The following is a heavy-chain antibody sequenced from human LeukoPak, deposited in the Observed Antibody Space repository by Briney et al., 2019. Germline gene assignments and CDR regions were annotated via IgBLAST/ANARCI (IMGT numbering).Heavy chain of an antibody. CDR3: AVGSGRVNSSPNDY. V-gene: IGHV1-69*05. CDR1: GGTFSSYA. CDR2: IIPIFGTA. J-gene: IGHJ4*02. Sequence: GASVKVSCKASGGTFSSYAISWVRQAPGQGLEWMGGIIPIFGTANYAQKFQGRVTITTDESTSTAYMELSSLRSEDTAVYYCAVGSGRVNSSPNDYWGQGTLVTVSS. D-gene: IGHD3-10*01.